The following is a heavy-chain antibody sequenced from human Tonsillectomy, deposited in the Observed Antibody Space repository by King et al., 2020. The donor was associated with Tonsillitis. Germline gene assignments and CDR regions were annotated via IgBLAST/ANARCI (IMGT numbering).Heavy chain of an antibody. Sequence: QLQESGPGLVRPSETLSLTCTVSGGSISDSSFFWGWIRQPPGQGLEWIGSIYYIGSTYYNPSLKSRVTTSIDTSKNQFSLRLSSVTATDTAVYYCARHVPYSSGWHWYFDLWGRGTLVTVSS. CDR3: ARHVPYSSGWHWYFDL. D-gene: IGHD6-19*01. J-gene: IGHJ2*01. V-gene: IGHV4-39*07. CDR2: IYYIGST. CDR1: GGSISDSSFF.